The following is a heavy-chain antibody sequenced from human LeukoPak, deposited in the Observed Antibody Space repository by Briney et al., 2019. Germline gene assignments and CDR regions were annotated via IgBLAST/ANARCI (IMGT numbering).Heavy chain of an antibody. CDR3: ARSPDSPDYFDSSGYDY. D-gene: IGHD3-22*01. Sequence: SETLSLTCAVSGFSISSNYYWGWIRQPPGKGRDWIGTIYDSGNTYYNPSLKSRVTISVDTSKNQFSLKLSSVTAADTAVYYCARSPDSPDYFDSSGYDYWGQGTLVTVSS. CDR1: GFSISSNYY. J-gene: IGHJ4*02. CDR2: IYDSGNT. V-gene: IGHV4-38-2*01.